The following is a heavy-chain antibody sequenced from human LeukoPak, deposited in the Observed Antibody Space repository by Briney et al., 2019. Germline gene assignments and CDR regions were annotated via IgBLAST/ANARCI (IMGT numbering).Heavy chain of an antibody. J-gene: IGHJ5*02. CDR2: ISYDGSNK. CDR1: GFTFSSYG. CDR3: TRDYWGDL. D-gene: IGHD3-16*01. Sequence: PGGSLRLSCAASGFTFSSYGMHWVRQAPGKGLEWVAVISYDGSNKYYADSVKGRFTISRDNSKNTLYLQMNSLRAEDTAIYYCTRDYWGDLWGQGTLVTVSS. V-gene: IGHV3-30*03.